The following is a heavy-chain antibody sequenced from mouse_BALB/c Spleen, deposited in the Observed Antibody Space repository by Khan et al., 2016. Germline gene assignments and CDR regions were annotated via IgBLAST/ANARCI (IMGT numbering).Heavy chain of an antibody. Sequence: EVELVESGGGLVQPGGSRKLSCAAPGFTFSSFGMHWVRQAPEKGLEWVAYISSGSSTIYYADTVMGRFTISRDNPKNTLFLQMTSLRSEDTAIYYCAQGRAAVVPFAYWGQGTLVTVSA. D-gene: IGHD1-1*01. CDR2: ISSGSSTI. V-gene: IGHV5-17*02. CDR3: AQGRAAVVPFAY. J-gene: IGHJ3*01. CDR1: GFTFSSFG.